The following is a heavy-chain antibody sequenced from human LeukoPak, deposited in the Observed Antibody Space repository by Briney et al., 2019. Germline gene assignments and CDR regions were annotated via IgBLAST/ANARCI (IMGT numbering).Heavy chain of an antibody. CDR2: IYYSGST. CDR1: GGSISSSSYY. J-gene: IGHJ4*02. Sequence: PSETLSLTCTVSGGSISSSSYYWGWIRQPPGKGLEWIGSIYYSGSTYYNPSLMSRVTISVDTSKNQFSLKLSSVTAADTAVYYCARETDQYDYWGQGTLVTVSS. CDR3: ARETDQYDY. V-gene: IGHV4-39*01.